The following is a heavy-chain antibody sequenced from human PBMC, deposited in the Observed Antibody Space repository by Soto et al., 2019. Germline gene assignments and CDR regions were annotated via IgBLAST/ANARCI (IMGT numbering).Heavy chain of an antibody. D-gene: IGHD6-13*01. CDR3: ARHAGSSSWYLFDY. V-gene: IGHV4-39*01. CDR1: GGSISSSSYY. J-gene: IGHJ4*02. Sequence: SETLSLTCTVSGGSISSSSYYWGWIRQPPGKGLEWIGSVYYSGSTYYNPSLKSRVTISVDTSKNQFSLKLSSVTAADTAVYYCARHAGSSSWYLFDYWGQGTLVTVSS. CDR2: VYYSGST.